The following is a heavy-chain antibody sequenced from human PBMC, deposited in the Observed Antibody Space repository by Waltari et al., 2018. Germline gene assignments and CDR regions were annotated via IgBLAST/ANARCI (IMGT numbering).Heavy chain of an antibody. J-gene: IGHJ4*02. CDR2: IKEDGSEK. D-gene: IGHD1-26*01. CDR1: GIIFSNYW. V-gene: IGHV3-7*01. Sequence: EVRLVESGGGLVQPGGSLRLSCAASGIIFSNYWMSWVRQPPGKGLEWVADIKEDGSEKYYVDSVKGRFTISRDNAKNSVYLQMSNLRVDDTAVYYCVKGGGPHYWGQGTLVTVSS. CDR3: VKGGGPHY.